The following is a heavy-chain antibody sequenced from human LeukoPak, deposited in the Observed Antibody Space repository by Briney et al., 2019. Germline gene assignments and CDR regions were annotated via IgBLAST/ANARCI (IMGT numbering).Heavy chain of an antibody. CDR3: ASGDDSSGYYPFDY. Sequence: ASVKVSCKASGYTFTSYGISWVRQAPGQGLEWMGWISAYNGNTNYAQKLQGRVTMTTDTSTGTAYMELSSLRSEDTAVYYCASGDDSSGYYPFDYWGQGTLVTVSS. D-gene: IGHD3-22*01. CDR1: GYTFTSYG. CDR2: ISAYNGNT. J-gene: IGHJ4*02. V-gene: IGHV1-18*01.